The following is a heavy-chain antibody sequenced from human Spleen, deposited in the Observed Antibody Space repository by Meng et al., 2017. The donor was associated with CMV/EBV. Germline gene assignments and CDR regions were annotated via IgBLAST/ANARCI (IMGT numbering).Heavy chain of an antibody. Sequence: AQTLSLTCTGSAGSLSSYYWRWSRQPPGKGLEWIGYIYYSGRNNNNPTLKSRVTISVDTSKNQFSLKLSSVTAADTAVYYCARGLLRGGGGGDGFDPWGQGTLVTVSS. CDR3: ARGLLRGGGGGDGFDP. CDR2: IYYSGRN. J-gene: IGHJ5*02. D-gene: IGHD2-21*01. V-gene: IGHV4-59*01. CDR1: AGSLSSYY.